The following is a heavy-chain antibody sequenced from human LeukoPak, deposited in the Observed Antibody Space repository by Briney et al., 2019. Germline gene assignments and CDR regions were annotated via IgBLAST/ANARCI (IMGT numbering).Heavy chain of an antibody. CDR3: ARDRPPFGVVHVGY. D-gene: IGHD3-3*01. J-gene: IGHJ4*02. CDR1: TFTFSRYW. V-gene: IGHV3-74*01. CDR2: INSDGTNT. Sequence: PGGSLRLSRAASTFTFSRYWMHWVRQAPGKGLVGVSRINSDGTNTYYADSVKGRFTISRDNTKNTLYLQMSSLRAEDTAVYYCARDRPPFGVVHVGYWGQGTLVTVSS.